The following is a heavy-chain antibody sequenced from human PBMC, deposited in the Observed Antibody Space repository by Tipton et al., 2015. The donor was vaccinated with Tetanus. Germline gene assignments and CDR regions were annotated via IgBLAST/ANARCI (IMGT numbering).Heavy chain of an antibody. J-gene: IGHJ4*02. CDR3: ARRVTMPSAPSRYFDY. D-gene: IGHD4/OR15-4a*01. CDR2: IFYIGSA. Sequence: TPSLTCTVSGGSISSSSYYWGWIRQPPGKGLEWIGNIFYIGSAYYNPSLRSRVTISVDTSKNQFSLKLSSVTAADTALYYCARRVTMPSAPSRYFDYWGQGTLVTVSS. CDR1: GGSISSSSYY. V-gene: IGHV4-39*01.